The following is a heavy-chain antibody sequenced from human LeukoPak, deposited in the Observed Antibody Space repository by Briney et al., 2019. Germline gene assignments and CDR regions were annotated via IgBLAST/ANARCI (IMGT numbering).Heavy chain of an antibody. J-gene: IGHJ3*02. CDR3: ARDRGYYYDSSGYYYVSDAFDI. CDR1: GFTFSSYE. D-gene: IGHD3-22*01. CDR2: ISSSGSTI. V-gene: IGHV3-48*03. Sequence: GGSLRLSCAASGFTFSSYEMNWVRQAPGEGLEWVSYISSSGSTIYYADSVKGRFTISRDNAKNSLYLQMNSLRAEDTAVYYCARDRGYYYDSSGYYYVSDAFDIWGQGTMVTVSS.